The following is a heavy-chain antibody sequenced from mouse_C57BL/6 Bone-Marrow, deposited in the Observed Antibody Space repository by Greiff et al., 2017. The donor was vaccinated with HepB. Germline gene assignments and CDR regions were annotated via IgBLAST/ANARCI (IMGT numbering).Heavy chain of an antibody. CDR3: ASPAWFAY. Sequence: ESGPGLVKPSQSLSLTCSVTGYSITSGYYWNWIRQFPGNKLEWMGYISYDGSNNYNPSLKNRISITRDTSKNQFFLKLNSVTTEDTATYYCASPAWFAYWGQGTLVTVSA. V-gene: IGHV3-6*01. CDR2: ISYDGSN. J-gene: IGHJ3*01. CDR1: GYSITSGYY.